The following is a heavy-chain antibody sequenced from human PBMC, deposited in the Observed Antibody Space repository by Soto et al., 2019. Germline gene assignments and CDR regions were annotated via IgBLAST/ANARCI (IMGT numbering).Heavy chain of an antibody. V-gene: IGHV3-11*06. Sequence: LRLSCAASGFTFSDHYMSWIRQAPGKGLEWIGYSSNSGSFTRYADSVKGRFSISRDNAKNSLFLQINSLRGDDTAIYYCVRSGDNYNLLDYWGQGTPVTVSS. J-gene: IGHJ4*02. CDR1: GFTFSDHY. CDR2: SSNSGSFT. CDR3: VRSGDNYNLLDY. D-gene: IGHD1-1*01.